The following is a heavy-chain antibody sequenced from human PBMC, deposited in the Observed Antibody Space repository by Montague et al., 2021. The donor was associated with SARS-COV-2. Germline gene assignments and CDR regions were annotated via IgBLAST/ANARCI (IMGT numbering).Heavy chain of an antibody. D-gene: IGHD2-21*02. CDR1: GDSVAELRRS. V-gene: IGHV6-1*01. CDR3: ARAYCGGDCYFYWHFDL. CDR2: PLFGKKWYN. J-gene: IGHJ2*01. Sequence: CAISGDSVAELRRSSEGHTSELQTPIECVGRPLFGKKWYNDYAVSVKSRVIINPDTSNNRISLQLNSVTPEDTAVYYCARAYCGGDCYFYWHFDLWGRGTLVTVSS.